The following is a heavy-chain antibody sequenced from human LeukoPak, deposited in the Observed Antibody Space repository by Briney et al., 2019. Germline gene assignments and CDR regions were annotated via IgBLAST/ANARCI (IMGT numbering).Heavy chain of an antibody. CDR3: ARGRSGWSPYYYYGMDV. CDR1: GFTFSSYS. Sequence: GGSLRLSCAASGFTFSSYSMNWVRQAPGKGLEWVSFISSTTSYKYYAYSVKGRFTISRDNAKNSLYLQMNSLRAEDTAVYYCARGRSGWSPYYYYGMDVWGQGTTVTVSS. J-gene: IGHJ6*02. CDR2: ISSTTSYK. D-gene: IGHD6-19*01. V-gene: IGHV3-21*01.